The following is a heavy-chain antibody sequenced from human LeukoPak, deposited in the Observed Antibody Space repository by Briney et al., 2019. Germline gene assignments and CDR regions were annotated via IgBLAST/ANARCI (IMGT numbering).Heavy chain of an antibody. CDR3: ARAQFLESSPQYYYYYMDV. V-gene: IGHV4-59*01. Sequence: SETLSLTCTVSGGSISSYYWSWIRRPPGKGLEWIGYIYYSGSTNYNPSLKSRVTISVDTSKNQFSLKLSSVTAADTAVYYCARAQFLESSPQYYYYYMDVWGKGTTVSVSS. CDR1: GGSISSYY. J-gene: IGHJ6*03. D-gene: IGHD3-3*01. CDR2: IYYSGST.